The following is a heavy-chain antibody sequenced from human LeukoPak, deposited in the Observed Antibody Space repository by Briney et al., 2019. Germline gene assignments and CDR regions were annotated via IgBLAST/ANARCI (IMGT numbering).Heavy chain of an antibody. CDR3: ARGVGASITIFGVVRGPVPLDY. CDR2: IIPIFGTA. V-gene: IGHV1-69*13. D-gene: IGHD3-3*01. J-gene: IGHJ4*02. Sequence: SVKVSCKASGGTFSSYAISWVRQAPGQGLEWMGGIIPIFGTANYAQKFQGRVTITADESTSTAYMELSSLRSEDTAVYYCARGVGASITIFGVVRGPVPLDYWGQGTLVTVSS. CDR1: GGTFSSYA.